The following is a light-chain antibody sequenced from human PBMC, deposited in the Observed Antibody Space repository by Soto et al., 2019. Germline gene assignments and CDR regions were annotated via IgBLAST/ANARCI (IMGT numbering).Light chain of an antibody. J-gene: IGLJ2*01. CDR1: SSDVGGYNY. V-gene: IGLV2-14*01. CDR3: NSYTSSSTLV. CDR2: DVS. Sequence: QSALTQPASVSGFPGQSITISCTGTSSDVGGYNYVSWYQQHPGKAPKLMIYDVSNRPSGVSNRFSGSKSGNTASLTISGLQAEDEADYYCNSYTSSSTLVFGGGTQLTVL.